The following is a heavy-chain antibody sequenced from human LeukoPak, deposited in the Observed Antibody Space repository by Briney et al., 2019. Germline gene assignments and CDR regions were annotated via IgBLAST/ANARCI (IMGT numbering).Heavy chain of an antibody. CDR3: AREPLILWFGDLGAAFDI. D-gene: IGHD3-10*01. Sequence: PSETLSLTCTVSGGSISSYYWSWIRQPAGKGLEWIGRIYTSGSTNYNPSLKSRVTMSVDTSKNQFSLKLSSVTAADTAVYYCAREPLILWFGDLGAAFDIWGQGTMVTVSS. CDR1: GGSISSYY. V-gene: IGHV4-4*07. CDR2: IYTSGST. J-gene: IGHJ3*02.